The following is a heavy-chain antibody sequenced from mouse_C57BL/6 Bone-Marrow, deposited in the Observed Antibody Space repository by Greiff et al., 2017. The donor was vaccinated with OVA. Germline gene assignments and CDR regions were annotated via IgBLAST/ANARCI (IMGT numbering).Heavy chain of an antibody. CDR1: GFTFPNYY. Sequence: EVKLEESGGGLVQPGDSLSLSCAASGFTFPNYYMSWVRQPPGKALAWLAFIRNKPNGSTTEYSASVKGRFTISRDNSQSILYLQMNALRAEDSATYYCARYKGRVAVDYFDYWGQGTALTVSS. D-gene: IGHD1-1*01. J-gene: IGHJ2*01. V-gene: IGHV7-3*01. CDR3: ARYKGRVAVDYFDY. CDR2: IRNKPNGSTT.